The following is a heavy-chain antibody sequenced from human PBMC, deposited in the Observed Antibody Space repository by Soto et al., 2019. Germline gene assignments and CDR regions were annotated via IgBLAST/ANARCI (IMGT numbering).Heavy chain of an antibody. V-gene: IGHV4-30-2*01. CDR2: ISHSVST. J-gene: IGHJ3*02. Sequence: QLQLQESGSGLVKPSQTLSLTCAVSGGSINSGAYSWTWIRQPPGKGLEWIGYISHSVSTYYNPSLKSRVTISVDTSTNQFALKLSSVTAADTAIYYCARTDYVDYRYHDAFDIWGQGTMVTVSS. D-gene: IGHD4-17*01. CDR1: GGSINSGAYS. CDR3: ARTDYVDYRYHDAFDI.